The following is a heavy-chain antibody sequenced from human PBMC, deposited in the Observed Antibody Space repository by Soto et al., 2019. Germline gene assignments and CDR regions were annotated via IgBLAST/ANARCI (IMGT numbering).Heavy chain of an antibody. CDR2: ISSSSSTI. CDR1: GFTFSSYS. Sequence: GGSLRLSCAASGFTFSSYSMNWVRQAPGKGLEWVSYISSSSSTIYYADSVKGRFTISRDNAKNSLYLQMNSLRDEDTAVYYCARAIVDTAMARHYYYYGMDVWGQGTTVTVSS. D-gene: IGHD5-18*01. J-gene: IGHJ6*02. V-gene: IGHV3-48*02. CDR3: ARAIVDTAMARHYYYYGMDV.